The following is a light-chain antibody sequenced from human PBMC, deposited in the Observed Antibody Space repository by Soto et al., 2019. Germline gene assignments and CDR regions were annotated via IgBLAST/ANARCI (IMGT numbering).Light chain of an antibody. V-gene: IGKV3-20*01. Sequence: DIVLTQAPGTLSLSPGERATLSCRASQSVTSSYLAWYQQKPGQAPRLLIYGAFSRATGLPDRFSGTGSGTDFTLTISRLEPEDFAVYYCQQYGSSPTTFGQGTRLEIK. CDR1: QSVTSSY. J-gene: IGKJ5*01. CDR2: GAF. CDR3: QQYGSSPTT.